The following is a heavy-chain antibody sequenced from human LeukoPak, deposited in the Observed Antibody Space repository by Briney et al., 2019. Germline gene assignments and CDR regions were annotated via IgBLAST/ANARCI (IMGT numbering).Heavy chain of an antibody. CDR1: GGSISSSSYY. Sequence: SETLSLTCTVSGGSISSSSYYWSWIRQPAGKGLEWIGRIYTSGSTNYNPSLKSRVTMSVDTSKNQFSLKLSSVTAADTAVYYCARDLAQQLVSWFDPWGQGTLVTVSS. V-gene: IGHV4-61*02. CDR2: IYTSGST. J-gene: IGHJ5*02. CDR3: ARDLAQQLVSWFDP. D-gene: IGHD6-13*01.